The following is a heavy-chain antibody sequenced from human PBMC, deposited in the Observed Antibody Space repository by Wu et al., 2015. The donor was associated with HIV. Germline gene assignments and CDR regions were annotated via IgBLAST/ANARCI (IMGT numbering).Heavy chain of an antibody. CDR1: GYTFTNYY. D-gene: IGHD6-19*01. CDR2: INPNTGTT. V-gene: IGHV1-46*01. Sequence: QVQLEQSGAEVKKPGASVKVSCKASGYTFTNYYMHWVRQAPGEGLEWMGIINPNTGTTSYAQMFQGRVTMTRDTSTTTIYIELSSLRSDDTAVYYCARDSGQWLAGTQDYWGRGTAGHRLV. CDR3: ARDSGQWLAGTQDY. J-gene: IGHJ4*01.